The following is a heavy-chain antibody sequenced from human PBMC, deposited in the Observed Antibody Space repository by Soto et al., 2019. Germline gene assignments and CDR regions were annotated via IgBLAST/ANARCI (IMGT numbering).Heavy chain of an antibody. CDR2: IEIDGRGT. CDR3: ATVFDF. V-gene: IGHV3-74*01. J-gene: IGHJ4*02. Sequence: EMQLVESGGGLVQPGGSLRLSCAAPGFTLSGHWIHWVRQAPGKGLEWVSRIEIDGRGTSYAGSVKGRFTISTDSAKNTVFLQMDSLRGEYTAVYYCATVFDFWRQGTLVTVSS. CDR1: GFTLSGHW.